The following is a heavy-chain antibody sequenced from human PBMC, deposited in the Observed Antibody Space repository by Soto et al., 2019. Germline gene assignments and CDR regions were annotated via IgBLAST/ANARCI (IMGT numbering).Heavy chain of an antibody. CDR3: ARAERYYYFWRGRHYYYMAV. CDR2: ISAYNGNT. J-gene: IGHJ6*03. D-gene: IGHD3-3*01. V-gene: IGHV1-18*01. Sequence: ASVKVSCKASGYTFTSYGISWVRQAPGQGLEWMGWISAYNGNTNYAQKLQGRVTMTTDTSTSTAYMELRSLRSDDTAVYYCARAERYYYFWRGRHYYYMAVGGKGTTVPVSS. CDR1: GYTFTSYG.